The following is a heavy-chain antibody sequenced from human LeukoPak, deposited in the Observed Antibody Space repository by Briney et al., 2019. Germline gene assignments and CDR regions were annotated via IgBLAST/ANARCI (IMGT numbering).Heavy chain of an antibody. V-gene: IGHV4-39*02. J-gene: IGHJ4*02. CDR3: ASAPRQASIGGLDY. CDR2: IYYTGAT. Sequence: SETLSLTCTVSGGSISSSTYYWGWIHQPPGKGLEWIGAIYYTGATYYNPSLRSRVTVSVDTSKNHFSLNLRSVTAADTALYYCASAPRQASIGGLDYWGQGTLVTVSS. D-gene: IGHD3-16*01. CDR1: GGSISSSTYY.